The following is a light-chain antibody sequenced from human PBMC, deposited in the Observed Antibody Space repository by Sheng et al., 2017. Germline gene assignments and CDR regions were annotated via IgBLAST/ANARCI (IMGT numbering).Light chain of an antibody. CDR1: QSFSSSY. Sequence: EIVLTQSPGTLSVSPGERATLSCRASQSFSSSYLTWYQQKPGQAPRLLIYGASTRATGIPDRFSGSGSGTDFTLTIDRMEPEDFAVYYCQQYGSSLPWTFGQGTKVE. V-gene: IGKV3-20*01. CDR3: QQYGSSLPWT. J-gene: IGKJ1*01. CDR2: GAS.